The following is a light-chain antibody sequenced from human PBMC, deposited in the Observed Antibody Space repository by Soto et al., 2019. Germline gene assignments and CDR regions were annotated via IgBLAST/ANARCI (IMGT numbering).Light chain of an antibody. CDR1: QSVNNF. Sequence: PEERATVSGRASQSVNNFLAWYQQKPGQAPRLLIYGASSRATGIPARFSGSGSGTDFTLTTSGLQPEAFAVYCCQQSNNWPRTFGQGTKVDIK. CDR3: QQSNNWPRT. V-gene: IGKV3-15*01. CDR2: GAS. J-gene: IGKJ1*01.